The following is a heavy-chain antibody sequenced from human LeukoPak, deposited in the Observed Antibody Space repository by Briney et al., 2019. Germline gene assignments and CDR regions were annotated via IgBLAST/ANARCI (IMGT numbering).Heavy chain of an antibody. Sequence: ASVKVSCKASGYTFTGYYMHWVRQAPGQGLEWMGWINPNSGGTNYAQKFQGWVTMTRDTSISTAYMELSRLRSDDTTVYYYAREAHCSSASCETDFWGQGTLVTVSS. D-gene: IGHD2-2*01. CDR3: AREAHCSSASCETDF. J-gene: IGHJ4*02. CDR2: INPNSGGT. V-gene: IGHV1-2*04. CDR1: GYTFTGYY.